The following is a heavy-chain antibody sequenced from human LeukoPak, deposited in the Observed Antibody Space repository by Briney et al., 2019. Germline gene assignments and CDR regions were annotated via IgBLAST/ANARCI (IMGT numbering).Heavy chain of an antibody. J-gene: IGHJ4*02. CDR1: GGSISSYY. V-gene: IGHV4-4*07. D-gene: IGHD3-22*01. Sequence: KPSETLSPTCTVSGGSISSYYWSWIRQPAGKGLEWIGRIYTSGSTNYNPSLKSRVTMSVDTSKNQFSLKLSSVTAADTAVYYCASTNYYDSSGYIDYWGQGTLVTVSS. CDR3: ASTNYYDSSGYIDY. CDR2: IYTSGST.